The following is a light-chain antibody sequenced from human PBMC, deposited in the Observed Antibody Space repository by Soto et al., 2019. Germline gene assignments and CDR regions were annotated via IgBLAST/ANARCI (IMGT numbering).Light chain of an antibody. V-gene: IGKV3-11*01. CDR1: QSVSRY. J-gene: IGKJ4*01. CDR2: DAS. Sequence: EIVLTQSPATLSLSPGERATLSCRASQSVSRYLAWYQQKPGQAPRLLIYDASNRATGIPARFSGSGSGTVFTLTISSLEPEDFAVYYCEQRSDWPLTFGGGTKVEIK. CDR3: EQRSDWPLT.